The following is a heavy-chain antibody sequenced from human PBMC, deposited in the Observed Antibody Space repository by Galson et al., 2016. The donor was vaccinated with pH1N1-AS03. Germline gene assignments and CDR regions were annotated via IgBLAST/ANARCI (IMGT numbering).Heavy chain of an antibody. J-gene: IGHJ3*02. V-gene: IGHV3-9*01. CDR1: GFRFDDYA. CDR3: IKGGAASADFFDI. D-gene: IGHD3/OR15-3a*01. CDR2: ISWNSNKI. Sequence: SLRLSCAVFGFRFDDYAMHWVRQAPGKGLEWVSSISWNSNKIDYADSVKGRFTISRDSAKNSLNLQMNSLRAEDTALYYCIKGGAASADFFDIWGQGTMVTVSS.